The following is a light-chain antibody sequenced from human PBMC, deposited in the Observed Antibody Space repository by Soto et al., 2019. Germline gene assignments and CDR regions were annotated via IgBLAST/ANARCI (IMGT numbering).Light chain of an antibody. CDR3: QQYNNWPLT. CDR1: QSVNSN. J-gene: IGKJ4*01. Sequence: IVMTQSPATLSVSPRERVTLSCRASQSVNSNLAWYQQKPGQAPRLILYGASTRATGLPARFSGGGSGTEFTLTINSLQSEDFAVYYCQQYNNWPLTFGGGTNVEIK. V-gene: IGKV3-15*01. CDR2: GAS.